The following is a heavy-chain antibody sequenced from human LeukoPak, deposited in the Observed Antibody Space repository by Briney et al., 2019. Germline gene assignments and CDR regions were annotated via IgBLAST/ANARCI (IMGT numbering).Heavy chain of an antibody. J-gene: IGHJ4*02. CDR3: AKDHSGSYY. D-gene: IGHD1-26*01. Sequence: SGGSLRLSCAASGFTFSSYGMHWVRQAPGKGLEWVAVISYDGSNKYYADSVKGRFTISRDNSKNTLYLQMNSLRAEDTAVYYCAKDHSGSYYWGQGTLVTVSS. CDR1: GFTFSSYG. CDR2: ISYDGSNK. V-gene: IGHV3-30*18.